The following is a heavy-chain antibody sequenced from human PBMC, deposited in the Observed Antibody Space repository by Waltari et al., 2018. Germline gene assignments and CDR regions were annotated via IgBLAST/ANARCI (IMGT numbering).Heavy chain of an antibody. D-gene: IGHD2-8*01. J-gene: IGHJ5*02. CDR1: GYTFTVYY. V-gene: IGHV1-2*02. CDR3: AREVGIVLTGMNWFDP. Sequence: QVQLVQSGAEVKKPGASVKVSCKASGYTFTVYYMHWVRQAPGQGLEWMGWINPNSGGTNYAQKFQGRVTMTRDTSISTAYMELSRLRSDDTAVYYCAREVGIVLTGMNWFDPWGQGTLVTVSS. CDR2: INPNSGGT.